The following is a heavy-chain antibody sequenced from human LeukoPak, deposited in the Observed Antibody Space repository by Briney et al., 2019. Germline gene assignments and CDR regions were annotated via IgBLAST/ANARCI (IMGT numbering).Heavy chain of an antibody. CDR3: ASIPLGCIGGSCYYYGMDV. CDR1: GGSISSSSYY. Sequence: SETLSRTCTVSGGSISSSSYYWGWIRQHPGKGLEWIGSIYYSGSTYYNPSLKSRVNISVDTSKNQFSLKLSSVTAADTAVSYCASIPLGCIGGSCYYYGMDVWGQGTTVTVSS. D-gene: IGHD2-15*01. J-gene: IGHJ6*02. V-gene: IGHV4-39*01. CDR2: IYYSGST.